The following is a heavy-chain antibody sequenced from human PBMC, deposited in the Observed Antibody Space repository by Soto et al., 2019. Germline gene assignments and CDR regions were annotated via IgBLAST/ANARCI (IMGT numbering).Heavy chain of an antibody. J-gene: IGHJ6*02. CDR1: GGSISSGGYY. V-gene: IGHV4-31*03. Sequence: QVQLQESGPGLVKPSQTLSLTCTVSGGSISSGGYYWSWIRQHPGQGLEWIGYIYYSGSTYYNPSLKSRFTISVDTSKNQFSLKLSSVTAADTAVYYCARNVATVLPYYYYGMDVWGQGTTVTVSS. CDR2: IYYSGST. D-gene: IGHD4-4*01. CDR3: ARNVATVLPYYYYGMDV.